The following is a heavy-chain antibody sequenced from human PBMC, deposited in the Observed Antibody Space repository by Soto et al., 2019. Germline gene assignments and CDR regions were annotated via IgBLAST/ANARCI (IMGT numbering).Heavy chain of an antibody. J-gene: IGHJ4*02. V-gene: IGHV4-59*01. CDR3: ARDSGIQLWPYYFDY. CDR1: CGSISSYY. Sequence: SETLSLTCTVSCGSISSYYWSWIRQPPGKGLEWIGYIYYSGSTNYNPSLKSRVTISVDTSKNQFSLKLSSVTAADTAVYYCARDSGIQLWPYYFDYWGQGTLVTVSS. D-gene: IGHD5-18*01. CDR2: IYYSGST.